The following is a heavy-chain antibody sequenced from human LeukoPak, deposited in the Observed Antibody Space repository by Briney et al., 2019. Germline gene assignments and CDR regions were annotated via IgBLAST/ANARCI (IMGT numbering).Heavy chain of an antibody. D-gene: IGHD3-22*01. CDR3: ASGLRYYDSSGYYYEGGFDY. V-gene: IGHV3-53*01. CDR2: IYSGGST. J-gene: IGHJ4*02. Sequence: GGSLRLSCAASGFTVSSNYMSWVRQAPGKGLGWVSVIYSGGSTYYADSVKGRFTISRDNSKNTLYLQMNSLRAEDTAVYYCASGLRYYDSSGYYYEGGFDYWGQGTLVTVSS. CDR1: GFTVSSNY.